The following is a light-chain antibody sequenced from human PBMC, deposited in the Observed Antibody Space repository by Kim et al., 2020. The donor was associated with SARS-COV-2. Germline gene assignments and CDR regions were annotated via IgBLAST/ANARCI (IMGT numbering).Light chain of an antibody. CDR3: QVWDSTSDHPV. CDR2: YDS. CDR1: KIGSKS. Sequence: APGKRARITGGGNKIGSKSGHWYQQRPGQAPVLVMYYDSDRPSGIPERFSGSNSGNTATLTISRVEAGDEANYYCQVWDSTSDHPVFGGGTKLTVL. V-gene: IGLV3-21*04. J-gene: IGLJ3*02.